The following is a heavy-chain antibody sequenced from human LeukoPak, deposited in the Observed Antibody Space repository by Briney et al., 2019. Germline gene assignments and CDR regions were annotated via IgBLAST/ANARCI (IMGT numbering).Heavy chain of an antibody. Sequence: SETLSLTCTVSGGPVSSGSYYWSWIRQPPGKGLEWIGYIYYSGSTNYNPSLKSRVTISVDTSKNQFSLKPSSVTAADTAVYYCARGVGTSCYFCYSYYGMDVWGQGTTVTVSS. CDR1: GGPVSSGSYY. V-gene: IGHV4-61*01. J-gene: IGHJ6*02. CDR2: IYYSGST. D-gene: IGHD2-2*01. CDR3: ARGVGTSCYFCYSYYGMDV.